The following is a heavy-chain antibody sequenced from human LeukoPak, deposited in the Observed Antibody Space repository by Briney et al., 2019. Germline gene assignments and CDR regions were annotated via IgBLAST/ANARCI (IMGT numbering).Heavy chain of an antibody. D-gene: IGHD3-10*01. V-gene: IGHV4-59*01. J-gene: IGHJ5*02. CDR2: IHYSGST. Sequence: PSETLSLTCTVSGGSISSYYWSWIRQPPGKGLEWIGYIHYSGSTNYNPFLKSRVTISVDTSKNHFSLKLTSVTAADTAVYYCARSPRFGDLSNWFDPWGQGTLVTVSS. CDR3: ARSPRFGDLSNWFDP. CDR1: GGSISSYY.